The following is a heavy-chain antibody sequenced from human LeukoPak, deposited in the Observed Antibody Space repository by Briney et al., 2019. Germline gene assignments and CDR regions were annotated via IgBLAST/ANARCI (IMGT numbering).Heavy chain of an antibody. J-gene: IGHJ4*02. V-gene: IGHV1-18*01. CDR1: GYTFTSYG. CDR3: ARCPPRGYYDFWSGYYY. CDR2: ISAYNGNT. D-gene: IGHD3-3*01. Sequence: GASVKVSCKASGYTFTSYGISWVRQAPGQGLEGMGWISAYNGNTNYAQKLQGRVTMTTDTSTSTAYMELRSLRSDDTAVYYCARCPPRGYYDFWSGYYYWGQGTLVTVSS.